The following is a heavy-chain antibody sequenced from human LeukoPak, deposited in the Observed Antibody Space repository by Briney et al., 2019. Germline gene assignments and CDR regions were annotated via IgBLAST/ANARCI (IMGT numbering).Heavy chain of an antibody. Sequence: SETLSLTCTVSGGSISSGSYYWRWIRQPAGKGLEWIGRIYTSGSTNYNPSLKSRVTISVDTSKNQFSLKLSSVTAADTAVYYCARVHAVAFDYWGQGTLVTVSS. D-gene: IGHD2-21*01. V-gene: IGHV4-61*02. CDR3: ARVHAVAFDY. J-gene: IGHJ4*02. CDR2: IYTSGST. CDR1: GGSISSGSYY.